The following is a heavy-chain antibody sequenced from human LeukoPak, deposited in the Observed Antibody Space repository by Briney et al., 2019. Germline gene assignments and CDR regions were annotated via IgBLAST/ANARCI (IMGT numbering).Heavy chain of an antibody. V-gene: IGHV3-23*01. CDR3: AKEIGSYYDSSGYYLFDY. CDR1: GFTFSSNY. J-gene: IGHJ4*02. CDR2: ISGSGGST. Sequence: GGSLRLSCAASGFTFSSNYMSWVRQAPGKGLEWVSAISGSGGSTYYADSVKGRFTISRDNSKNTLYLQMNSLRAEDTAVYYCAKEIGSYYDSSGYYLFDYWGQGTLVTVSS. D-gene: IGHD3-22*01.